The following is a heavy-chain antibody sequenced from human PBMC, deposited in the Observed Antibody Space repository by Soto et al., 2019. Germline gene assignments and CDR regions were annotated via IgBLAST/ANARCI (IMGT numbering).Heavy chain of an antibody. CDR1: GGSCRGYY. J-gene: IGHJ3*02. D-gene: IGHD3-16*02. V-gene: IGHV4-34*01. Sequence: SETLSLTCAVYGGSCRGYYWSWIRQPTGKGLEWIGEINHSGSTNYNPSLKSRVTISVDTSKNQFSLKLSSVTAADTAVYYCASVYIWGSYRIGRAFDIWGQGTMVTVSS. CDR3: ASVYIWGSYRIGRAFDI. CDR2: INHSGST.